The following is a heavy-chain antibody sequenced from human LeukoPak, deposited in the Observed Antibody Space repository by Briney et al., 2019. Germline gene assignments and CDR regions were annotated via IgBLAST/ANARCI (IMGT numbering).Heavy chain of an antibody. CDR2: IKQDGSEK. V-gene: IGHV3-7*05. CDR3: ATQNGGYSHAFDI. CDR1: ELTFSNYW. D-gene: IGHD5-18*01. Sequence: GGSLRLSCAASELTFSNYWMSWVRQAPGKGLEWVANIKQDGSEKYYVDSLKGRFTIFRDNAKNSLYLQMNSLRAEDTAVYYCATQNGGYSHAFDIWGQGTMVSVSS. J-gene: IGHJ3*02.